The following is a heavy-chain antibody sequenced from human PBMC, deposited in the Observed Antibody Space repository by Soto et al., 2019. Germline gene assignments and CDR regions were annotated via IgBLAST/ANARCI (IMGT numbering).Heavy chain of an antibody. J-gene: IGHJ5*02. V-gene: IGHV1-18*01. CDR1: GYTFNTYG. D-gene: IGHD3-3*01. CDR2: IGTHNGDT. CDR3: ARDWRGAEGFDP. Sequence: QVQLVQSGPEVKKPGASVKVSCKASGYTFNTYGFSWVRQAPGQGLESVGWIGTHNGDTTYAQKFQGRVTMTIDTSTTTSYMELRSLTSDDTAMYFCARDWRGAEGFDPWGQGTLVTVSS.